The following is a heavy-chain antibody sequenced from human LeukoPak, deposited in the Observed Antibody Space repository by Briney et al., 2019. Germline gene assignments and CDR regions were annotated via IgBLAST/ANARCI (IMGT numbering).Heavy chain of an antibody. D-gene: IGHD4-11*01. V-gene: IGHV4-59*01. CDR1: GGSISTYY. Sequence: SGTLSLTCVVSGGSISTYYWNWIRQPPGEGLEWIGYIYYSGSTYYNPSLQSRITMSVDTSKNQFSLKLSSVTAADTAVYYCVRGDHSNYGGNWFDPWGQGTLVTVSS. CDR3: VRGDHSNYGGNWFDP. CDR2: IYYSGST. J-gene: IGHJ5*02.